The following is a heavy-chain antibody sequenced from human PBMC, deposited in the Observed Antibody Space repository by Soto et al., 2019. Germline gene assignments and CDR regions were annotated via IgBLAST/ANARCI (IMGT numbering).Heavy chain of an antibody. Sequence: GGSLRLSCAASGFTFSSYGMHWVRQAPGKGLEWVAVIWYDGSNKYYADSVKGRFTISRDNSKNTLYLQMNSLRAEDTAVYYCARDSPMSGGAFDIWGQGTMVTVSS. V-gene: IGHV3-33*01. CDR2: IWYDGSNK. J-gene: IGHJ3*02. CDR3: ARDSPMSGGAFDI. CDR1: GFTFSSYG.